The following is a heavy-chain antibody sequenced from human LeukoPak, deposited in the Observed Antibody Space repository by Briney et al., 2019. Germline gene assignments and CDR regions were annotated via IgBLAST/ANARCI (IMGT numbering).Heavy chain of an antibody. CDR2: MSPNSGSA. V-gene: IGHV1-8*01. CDR3: ARDNWSGYNWFDP. D-gene: IGHD3-3*01. J-gene: IGHJ5*02. Sequence: GASVKVFCKASGYTFTSYDINWVRQATGQGLEWMGWMSPNSGSAGYAQKFQGRATMTRDTSKSTAYMELSGLTSEDTAIYYCARDNWSGYNWFDPWGQGTLVTVSS. CDR1: GYTFTSYD.